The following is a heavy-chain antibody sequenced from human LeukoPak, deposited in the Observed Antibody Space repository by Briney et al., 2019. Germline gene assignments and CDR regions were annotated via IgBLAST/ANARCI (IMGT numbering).Heavy chain of an antibody. V-gene: IGHV3-30*18. D-gene: IGHD1-14*01. CDR2: ISYDGSNK. Sequence: GGSLRLSCAASGFTFSSYSMNWVRQAPGKGLEWVAVISYDGSNKYYADSVKGRFTISRDNSKNTLYLQMNSLRAEDTAVYYCAKGDRDPYYYYGMDVWGQGTTVTVSS. J-gene: IGHJ6*02. CDR3: AKGDRDPYYYYGMDV. CDR1: GFTFSSYS.